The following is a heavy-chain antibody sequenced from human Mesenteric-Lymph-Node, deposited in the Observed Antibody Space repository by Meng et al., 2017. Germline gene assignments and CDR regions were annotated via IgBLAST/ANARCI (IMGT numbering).Heavy chain of an antibody. J-gene: IGHJ5*02. CDR1: GFIFSRYA. Sequence: GESLKISCTDPGFIFSRYAMQWVRQAPGEGLEWVSFISYDGGTKSYADSVRGRFTISRDNSKNTLYLQINSLRPEDTGVYYCARDSGTTWFSWFDPWGQGTLVTVSS. CDR2: ISYDGGTK. D-gene: IGHD5-12*01. V-gene: IGHV3-30*04. CDR3: ARDSGTTWFSWFDP.